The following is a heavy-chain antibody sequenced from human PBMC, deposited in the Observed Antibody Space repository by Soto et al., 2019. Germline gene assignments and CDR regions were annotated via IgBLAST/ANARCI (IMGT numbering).Heavy chain of an antibody. CDR2: ISGSGGST. D-gene: IGHD5-12*01. Sequence: GGSLSLSCAASGFTFSSYAMSWVRQAPGKGLEWVSAISGSGGSTYYADSVKGRFTISRDNSKNTLYLQMNSLRAEDTAVYYCGGYSGYDLIAPFDIWGQGTMVTVSS. CDR1: GFTFSSYA. J-gene: IGHJ3*02. V-gene: IGHV3-23*01. CDR3: GGYSGYDLIAPFDI.